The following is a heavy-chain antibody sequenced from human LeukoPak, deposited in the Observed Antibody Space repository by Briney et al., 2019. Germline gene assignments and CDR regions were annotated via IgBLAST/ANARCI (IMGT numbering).Heavy chain of an antibody. CDR2: INHGGST. CDR3: ARRGGVVAAANWFDP. Sequence: SETLSLTCAVYGGSFSGYYWSWIRQPPGKGLEWIGEINHGGSTNYNPSLKSRVTISVDTSKNQFSLKLSSVTAADTAVYYCARRGGVVAAANWFDPWGQGTLVTDSS. J-gene: IGHJ5*02. CDR1: GGSFSGYY. D-gene: IGHD6-13*01. V-gene: IGHV4-34*01.